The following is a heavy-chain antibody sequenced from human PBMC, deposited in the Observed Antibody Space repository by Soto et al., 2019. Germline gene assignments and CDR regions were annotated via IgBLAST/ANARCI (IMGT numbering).Heavy chain of an antibody. CDR3: ASQAGGSYFDY. CDR2: ISYDGSNK. CDR1: GFTFSSYA. Sequence: QVQLVESGGGVVQPGRSLRLSCAASGFTFSSYAMHWVRQAPGKGLEWVAVISYDGSNKYYADSVKGRFTISRDNSKNTLYLQMNSLRAEDTAVYYFASQAGGSYFDYWGQGTLVTVSS. V-gene: IGHV3-30-3*01. J-gene: IGHJ4*02. D-gene: IGHD3-10*01.